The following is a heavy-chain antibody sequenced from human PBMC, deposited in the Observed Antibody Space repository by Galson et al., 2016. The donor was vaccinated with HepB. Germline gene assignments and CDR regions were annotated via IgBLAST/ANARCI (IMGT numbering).Heavy chain of an antibody. CDR1: GFTFTTSA. V-gene: IGHV3-64D*06. CDR3: VTTERGRFLEWSYRGVDY. D-gene: IGHD3-3*01. CDR2: ISSSGGST. Sequence: SLRLSCAASGFTFTTSAMHWVRQAPGKGLEYVSAISSSGGSTYYADSVKGRFTISRDNSKNPLYLQVSSLRTEDTAIYYCVTTERGRFLEWSYRGVDYWGQGTLVTVSS. J-gene: IGHJ4*02.